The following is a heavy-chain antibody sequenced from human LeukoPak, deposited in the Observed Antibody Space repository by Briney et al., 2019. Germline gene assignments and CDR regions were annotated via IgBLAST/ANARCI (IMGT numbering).Heavy chain of an antibody. V-gene: IGHV1-2*02. CDR2: INPNSGGT. CDR3: AREYSSGWYGRGQKYYFDY. D-gene: IGHD6-19*01. CDR1: GYTFTGYY. Sequence: ASVKVSCKASGYTFTGYYMHWVRQAPGQGLESMGWINPNSGGTNYAQKFQGRVTMNRDTSISTAYMELSRLRSDDTAVYYCAREYSSGWYGRGQKYYFDYWGQGTLVTVSS. J-gene: IGHJ4*02.